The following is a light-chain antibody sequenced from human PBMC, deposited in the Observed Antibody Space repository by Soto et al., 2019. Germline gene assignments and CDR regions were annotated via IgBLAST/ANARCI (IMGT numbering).Light chain of an antibody. CDR3: QQRSNWSLT. V-gene: IGKV3-11*01. CDR1: QSVSSY. Sequence: EIVMTQSPSTLSVSAGERATLSCRASQSVSSYLACYQQKPGQAPRLLIYDASNRATGIPARFSGSGSGTDFTLTISSLEPEDFAVYYCQQRSNWSLTFGGGTKV. CDR2: DAS. J-gene: IGKJ4*01.